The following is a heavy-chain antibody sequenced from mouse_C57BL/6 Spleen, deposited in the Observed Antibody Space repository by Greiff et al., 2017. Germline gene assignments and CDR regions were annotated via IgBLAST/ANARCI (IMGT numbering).Heavy chain of an antibody. D-gene: IGHD2-12*01. CDR3: TTLVTDDY. CDR1: GFNIKDDY. J-gene: IGHJ2*01. Sequence: VQLQQSGAELVRPGASVKLSCTASGFNIKDDYMHWVKQRPEQGLEWIGWIDPENGDTEYASKFQGKATITADTSSNTAYLQLSSLTSEDTAVYYCTTLVTDDYWGQGTTLTVSS. V-gene: IGHV14-4*01. CDR2: IDPENGDT.